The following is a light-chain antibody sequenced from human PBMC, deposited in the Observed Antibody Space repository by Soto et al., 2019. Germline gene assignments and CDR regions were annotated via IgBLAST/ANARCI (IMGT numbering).Light chain of an antibody. Sequence: EIKMTQSPSTLSASVGDRVTITCRASQSISSWLAWYQQKPGKAPKLLIYKASSLESGVPSRFSGSGSGTEFTLTISSLQPDDFATFYCQHYNSYPWTFGQGTKVEIK. CDR1: QSISSW. J-gene: IGKJ1*01. CDR2: KAS. CDR3: QHYNSYPWT. V-gene: IGKV1-5*03.